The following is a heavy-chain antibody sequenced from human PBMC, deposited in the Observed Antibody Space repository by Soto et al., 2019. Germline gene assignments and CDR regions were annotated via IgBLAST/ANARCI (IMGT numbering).Heavy chain of an antibody. CDR1: GFIFSTYV. J-gene: IGHJ4*02. CDR2: MSGSMSGSKA. Sequence: GGSLRLSCAASGFIFSTYVMSWVRQAPGKGLEWVSVMSGSMSGSKAYSEDSVKGRFTISRDNSKNTLSLLMSSLRDDDTALYYCASRGWRGTSPLYRWGQGAVVTVAS. D-gene: IGHD1-7*01. V-gene: IGHV3-23*01. CDR3: ASRGWRGTSPLYR.